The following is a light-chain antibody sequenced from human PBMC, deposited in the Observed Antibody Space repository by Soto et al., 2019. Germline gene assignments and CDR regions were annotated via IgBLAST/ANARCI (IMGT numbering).Light chain of an antibody. CDR1: SSDVGGYKY. J-gene: IGLJ2*01. V-gene: IGLV2-8*01. CDR3: SSYTGGNFVL. Sequence: QSALTQPPSASGSPGQSVTIACTGTSSDVGGYKYVSWYQQHPGKAPKLMIYEVNKRPSGVPDRFSGSKSGHTASLTVSGLRVEDGADYFVSSYTGGNFVLFGGGPKLT. CDR2: EVN.